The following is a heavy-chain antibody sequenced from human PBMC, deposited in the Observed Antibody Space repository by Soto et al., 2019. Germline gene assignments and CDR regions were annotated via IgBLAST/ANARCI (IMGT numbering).Heavy chain of an antibody. D-gene: IGHD1-1*01. V-gene: IGHV3-7*01. Sequence: EVQLVESGGGLVQPGGSLRLSCAASGFTFSGYSMSWVRQAPGKGLEWVANIKQDGSEKYYVASVKGRFTITRDNAKNSVYLQMNSLRADDTAAYYCARQRGCDYWGLGSLVTVS. CDR3: ARQRGCDY. J-gene: IGHJ4*02. CDR2: IKQDGSEK. CDR1: GFTFSGYS.